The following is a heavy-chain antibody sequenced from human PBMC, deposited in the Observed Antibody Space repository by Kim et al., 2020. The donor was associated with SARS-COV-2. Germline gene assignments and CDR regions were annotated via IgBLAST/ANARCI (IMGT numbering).Heavy chain of an antibody. CDR2: IIPIFGTA. J-gene: IGHJ4*02. CDR3: ARPKGSVAGRDYFDY. D-gene: IGHD6-19*01. V-gene: IGHV1-69*13. Sequence: SVKVSCKASGGTFSSYAISWVRQAPGQGLEWMGGIIPIFGTANYAQKFQGRVTITADESTSTAYMELSSLRSEDTAVYYCARPKGSVAGRDYFDYWGQGTLVTVSS. CDR1: GGTFSSYA.